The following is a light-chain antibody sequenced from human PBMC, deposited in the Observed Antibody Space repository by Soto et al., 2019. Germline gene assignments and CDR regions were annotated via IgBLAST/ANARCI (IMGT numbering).Light chain of an antibody. CDR1: QDISNY. V-gene: IGKV1-33*01. J-gene: IGKJ4*01. Sequence: DIQMTQSPSSLSASVGDRVTITCQASQDISNYLNWYQQKPGKAPKLLIYDASNLETGVPSRFSGSGSGTDFTFTISSLQPEDIATYYCQQYDILLGTFGGGTKVEIK. CDR3: QQYDILLGT. CDR2: DAS.